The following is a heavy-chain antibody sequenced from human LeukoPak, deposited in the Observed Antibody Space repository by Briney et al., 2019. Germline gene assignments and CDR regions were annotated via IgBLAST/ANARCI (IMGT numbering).Heavy chain of an antibody. V-gene: IGHV1-69*13. CDR3: ASRLYCSNTRCRNFPFAY. J-gene: IGHJ4*02. CDR1: GGTLSSYA. D-gene: IGHD2-2*01. CDR2: IIPIFGTA. Sequence: SVKVSCKASGGTLSSYAINWVRQAPGQGLEWMGGIIPIFGTANYAQKFQDRVTITADESTSTAYMELSSLRSEDTAIYYCASRLYCSNTRCRNFPFAYWGQGTLVTVSS.